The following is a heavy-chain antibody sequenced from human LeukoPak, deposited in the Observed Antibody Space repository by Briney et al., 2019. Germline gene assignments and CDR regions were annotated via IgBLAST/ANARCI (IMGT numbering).Heavy chain of an antibody. CDR1: GYTFTSCD. CDR2: ISTYNENT. V-gene: IGHV1-18*01. CDR3: ARIKSRIIAARPRNPASDL. J-gene: IGHJ4*02. D-gene: IGHD6-6*01. Sequence: ASVKVSCKSSGYTFTSCDIIWVRQAPGQGLEWMGWISTYNENTHYAQKLQGRVTMTTDTSTSTVYMELKSLRSDDTAVYYCARIKSRIIAARPRNPASDLWRRGTLVTVSS.